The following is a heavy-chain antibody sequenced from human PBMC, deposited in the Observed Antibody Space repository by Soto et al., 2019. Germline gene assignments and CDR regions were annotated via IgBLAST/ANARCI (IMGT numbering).Heavy chain of an antibody. J-gene: IGHJ4*02. CDR3: ARGRYGDY. Sequence: QVHLVQSGAEVKKPGASVKVSCKGSGYTFTDYGIAWVRQAPGQGLEWVGWISAHNGNTEYVQKLQGRVTVTRDTSTSTAYMELRSLRSDDTAVYHCARGRYGDYWGQGALVTVSS. D-gene: IGHD1-1*01. CDR1: GYTFTDYG. CDR2: ISAHNGNT. V-gene: IGHV1-18*01.